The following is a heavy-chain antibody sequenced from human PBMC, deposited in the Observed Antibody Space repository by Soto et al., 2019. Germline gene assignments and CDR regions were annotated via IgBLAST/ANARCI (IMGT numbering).Heavy chain of an antibody. J-gene: IGHJ6*02. Sequence: SVKVSCKASGGTFSSYAISWVRQAPGQGLEWMGGIIPIFGTANYAQKFQGRVTITADESTSTAYMELSSLRSEDTAVYYCARTPITIFGVVINYYYYGMDVWGQGTTVTVSS. V-gene: IGHV1-69*13. CDR3: ARTPITIFGVVINYYYYGMDV. CDR2: IIPIFGTA. D-gene: IGHD3-3*01. CDR1: GGTFSSYA.